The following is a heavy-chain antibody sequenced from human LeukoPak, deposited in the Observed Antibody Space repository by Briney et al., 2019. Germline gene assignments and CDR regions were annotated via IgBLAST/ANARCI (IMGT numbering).Heavy chain of an antibody. CDR1: GGTFITYA. V-gene: IGHV1-69*04. D-gene: IGHD6-13*01. CDR3: ASVYWQQLHTRYYYGMDV. CDR2: IIPILGIA. Sequence: SVKVSCTASGGTFITYAISWVRQAPGQGLEWMGRIIPILGIANYAQKFHGRVTITADKSTSTAYMELSSLRSEDTAVYYCASVYWQQLHTRYYYGMDVWGQGTTVTVSS. J-gene: IGHJ6*02.